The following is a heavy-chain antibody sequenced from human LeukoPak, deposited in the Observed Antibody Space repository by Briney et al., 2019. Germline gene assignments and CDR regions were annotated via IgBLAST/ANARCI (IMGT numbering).Heavy chain of an antibody. D-gene: IGHD3-10*01. CDR2: IYHSGST. CDR3: AREFYYGSGSYYFDY. V-gene: IGHV4-38-2*02. J-gene: IGHJ4*02. CDR1: GYSISSGYY. Sequence: SETLSLTCTVSGYSISSGYYWGWIRQPPGRGLEWIGSIYHSGSTYYNPSLKSRVTISVDTSKNQFSLKLSSVTAADTAVYYCAREFYYGSGSYYFDYWGQGTLVTVSS.